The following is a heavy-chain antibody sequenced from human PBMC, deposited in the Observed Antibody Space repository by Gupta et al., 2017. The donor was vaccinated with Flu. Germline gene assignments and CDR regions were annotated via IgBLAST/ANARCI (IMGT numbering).Heavy chain of an antibody. CDR3: AKDLWSVSSPTQSYFYYYGMDV. CDR1: GFAFKNFA. J-gene: IGHJ6*02. V-gene: IGHV3-23*01. CDR2: IGGSGENS. D-gene: IGHD3-3*01. Sequence: EVQLLQSGGGLVQPGGSLRLSCTASGFAFKNFAMSWVRQAPGGGLGYISGIGGSGENSYYADSVKGRFTVSRDNSKNTLYLQMNSLRAEDTAVYYCAKDLWSVSSPTQSYFYYYGMDVWGQGTTVTVSS.